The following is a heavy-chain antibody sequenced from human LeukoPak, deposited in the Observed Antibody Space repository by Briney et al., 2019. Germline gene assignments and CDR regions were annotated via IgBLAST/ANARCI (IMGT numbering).Heavy chain of an antibody. CDR2: ISGGGGRT. D-gene: IGHD6-19*01. Sequence: QPGGSLRLSCAASGFTVNSNYMSWVRQAPGKGLEWVSGISGGGGRTYYADSVKGRFTISRDKPKNTLYLQMNSLRAEDTAIYYCDCGWPYGYWGQGTLVTVAS. CDR3: DCGWPYGY. J-gene: IGHJ4*02. CDR1: GFTVNSNY. V-gene: IGHV3-23*01.